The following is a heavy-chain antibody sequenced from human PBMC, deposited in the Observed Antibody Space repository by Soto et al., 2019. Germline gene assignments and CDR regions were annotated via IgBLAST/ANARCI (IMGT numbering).Heavy chain of an antibody. CDR3: WKDANGDYFGTFEF. D-gene: IGHD4-17*01. V-gene: IGHV3-23*01. Sequence: EVQFLESGGGVVRPGGSLRLSCVASGLSFDNYAMTWVRQSPGKGLEWLACITGNGAVTSYTGSVRGRFTISRDNSKNTLYLQMDSLRADDTAVYYCWKDANGDYFGTFEFWGQGTTVTVSS. CDR1: GLSFDNYA. J-gene: IGHJ3*01. CDR2: ITGNGAVT.